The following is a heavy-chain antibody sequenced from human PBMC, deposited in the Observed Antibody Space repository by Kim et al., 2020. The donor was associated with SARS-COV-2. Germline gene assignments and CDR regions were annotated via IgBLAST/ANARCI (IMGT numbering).Heavy chain of an antibody. Sequence: GGSLRLSCAASGFTFSSYGMHWVRQAPGKGLEWVAVIWYDGSNKYYADSVKGRCTISRDNSKNTLYLQMNSLRAEDTAVYYCSSDFTRGYYYYGMYVWGQGTTVTVSS. V-gene: IGHV3-33*01. CDR2: IWYDGSNK. J-gene: IGHJ6*02. CDR1: GFTFSSYG. CDR3: SSDFTRGYYYYGMYV. D-gene: IGHD3-10*01.